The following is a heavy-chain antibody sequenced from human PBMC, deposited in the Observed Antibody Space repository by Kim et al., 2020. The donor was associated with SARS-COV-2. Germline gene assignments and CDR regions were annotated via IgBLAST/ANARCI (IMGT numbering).Heavy chain of an antibody. CDR2: IIPIFGTA. J-gene: IGHJ4*02. CDR3: AKYYDSSDYYWGFDY. CDR1: GGTLSSYA. V-gene: IGHV1-69*13. D-gene: IGHD3-22*01. Sequence: SVKVSCKASGGTLSSYAISWVRQAPGQGLEWMGGIIPIFGTANYAQKFQGRVTITADESTSTAYMELSSLRSEDTAVYYCAKYYDSSDYYWGFDYWGQGTLVTVPS.